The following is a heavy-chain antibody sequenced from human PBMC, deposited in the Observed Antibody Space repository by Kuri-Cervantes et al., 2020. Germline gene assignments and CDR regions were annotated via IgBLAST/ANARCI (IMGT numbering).Heavy chain of an antibody. J-gene: IGHJ6*02. Sequence: ASVKVSCKASGYTFTGYYMHWVRQAPGRGLEWMGWINPNSGGTNYAQKFQGRVTMTRDTSISTAYMELSRLRSDDTAVYYCARGYYYDSSGYAYYYYGMDVWGQGTTVTVSS. CDR3: ARGYYYDSSGYAYYYYGMDV. CDR1: GYTFTGYY. D-gene: IGHD3-22*01. V-gene: IGHV1-2*02. CDR2: INPNSGGT.